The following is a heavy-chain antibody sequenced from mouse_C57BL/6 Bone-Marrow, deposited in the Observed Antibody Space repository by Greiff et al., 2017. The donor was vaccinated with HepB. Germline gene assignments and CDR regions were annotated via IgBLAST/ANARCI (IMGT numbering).Heavy chain of an antibody. CDR1: GFTFSDYG. CDR2: ISSGSSTI. J-gene: IGHJ3*01. CDR3: AREGGYYYGSFAWFAY. Sequence: EVQGVESGGGLVKPGGSLKLSCAASGFTFSDYGMHWVRQAPEKGLEWVAYISSGSSTIYYADTVKGRFTISRDNAKNTLFLQMTSLRSEDTAMYYCAREGGYYYGSFAWFAYWGQGTLVTVSA. V-gene: IGHV5-17*01. D-gene: IGHD1-1*01.